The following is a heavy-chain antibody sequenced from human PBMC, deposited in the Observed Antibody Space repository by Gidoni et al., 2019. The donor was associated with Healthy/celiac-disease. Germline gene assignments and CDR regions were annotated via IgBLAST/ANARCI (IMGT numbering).Heavy chain of an antibody. J-gene: IGHJ4*02. V-gene: IGHV4-34*01. CDR1: GGSFSGYY. CDR3: ASRRWLPYYFDY. CDR2: INHSGST. Sequence: QVQLQQWGAGLLKPSETLSLICAVYGGSFSGYYWSWIRKPPGKGLEWIGEINHSGSTNYNPSLKSRVTISVDTSKNQFSLKLSSVTAADTAVYYCASRRWLPYYFDYWGQGTLVTVSS. D-gene: IGHD5-12*01.